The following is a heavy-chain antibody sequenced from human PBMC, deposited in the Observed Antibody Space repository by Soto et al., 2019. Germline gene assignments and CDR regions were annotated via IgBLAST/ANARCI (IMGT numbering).Heavy chain of an antibody. J-gene: IGHJ4*02. CDR3: ASSWLGSSDLVE. CDR1: GFTVSIHY. CDR2: IYSGGTT. V-gene: IGHV3-53*01. D-gene: IGHD3-9*01. Sequence: SGVSLRLSCAASGFTVSIHYMSWVRQAPGKGLEWVSLIYSGGTTYYADSLKGRFTISRDNSKNTLYLQMNTLRAEDTAVYYCASSWLGSSDLVEWGQGTLVTVSS.